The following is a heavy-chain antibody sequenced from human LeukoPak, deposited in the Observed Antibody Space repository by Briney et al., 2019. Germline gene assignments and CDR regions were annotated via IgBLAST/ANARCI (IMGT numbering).Heavy chain of an antibody. CDR3: ARRDSGSYYDAFDI. V-gene: IGHV4-39*01. CDR2: IYYSGST. J-gene: IGHJ3*02. D-gene: IGHD1-26*01. Sequence: SETLSLTCTVSGGSISSSSYYWGWIRQPPGKGLEWIGSIYYSGSTYYNPPLKSRVTISVDTSKNQFSLKLSSVTAADTAVYYCARRDSGSYYDAFDIWGQGTMVTVSS. CDR1: GGSISSSSYY.